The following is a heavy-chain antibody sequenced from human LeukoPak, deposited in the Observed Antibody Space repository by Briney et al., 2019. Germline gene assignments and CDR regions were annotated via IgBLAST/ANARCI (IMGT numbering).Heavy chain of an antibody. V-gene: IGHV4-39*01. J-gene: IGHJ5*02. D-gene: IGHD6-19*01. Sequence: KPSETLSPTCTVSGGSISSSSYYWGWIRQPPGKGLEWIGSIYYSGSTYYNPSLKSRVTISVDTSKNQFSLKLSSVTAADTAVYYCARYSSGGHWFDPWGQGTLVTVSS. CDR2: IYYSGST. CDR3: ARYSSGGHWFDP. CDR1: GGSISSSSYY.